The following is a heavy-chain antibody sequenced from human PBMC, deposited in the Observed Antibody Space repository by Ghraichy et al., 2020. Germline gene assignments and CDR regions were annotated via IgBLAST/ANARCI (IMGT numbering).Heavy chain of an antibody. D-gene: IGHD2-2*01. CDR3: ATNFRSTSLQDYYYMDV. CDR2: ISGSGGST. Sequence: LSLTCAASGFTFSSYAMSWVRQAPGKGLEWVSAISGSGGSTYYADSVKGRFTISRDNSKNTLYLQMNSLRAEDTAVYYCATNFRSTSLQDYYYMDVWGKGTMVTVSS. V-gene: IGHV3-23*01. CDR1: GFTFSSYA. J-gene: IGHJ6*03.